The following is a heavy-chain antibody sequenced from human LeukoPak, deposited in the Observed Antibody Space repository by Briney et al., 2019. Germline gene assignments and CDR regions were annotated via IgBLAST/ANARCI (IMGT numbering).Heavy chain of an antibody. CDR2: INHSGRT. D-gene: IGHD4-17*01. Sequence: SAILSLICAVYGGSLSGSYCGCISQHPGEGMECKGEINHSGRTNYNPSLKSRVTISVATSKNQFYLKLSSVTAADTAVYYCARDGGGYGDYYFDYWGQGTLVTVSS. V-gene: IGHV4-34*01. J-gene: IGHJ4*02. CDR1: GGSLSGSY. CDR3: ARDGGGYGDYYFDY.